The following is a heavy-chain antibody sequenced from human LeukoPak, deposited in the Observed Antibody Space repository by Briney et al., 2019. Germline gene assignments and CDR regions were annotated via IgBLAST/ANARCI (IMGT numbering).Heavy chain of an antibody. CDR1: GFTFSSYA. CDR3: AKTERGYSIPVAFDI. CDR2: ISYDGSNK. D-gene: IGHD5-18*01. J-gene: IGHJ3*02. V-gene: IGHV3-30-3*02. Sequence: GGSLRLSCAASGFTFSSYAMHWVRQAPGKGLEWVAVISYDGSNKYYADSVKGRFTISRDNSKNTLYLQMNSLRAEDTAVYYCAKTERGYSIPVAFDIWGQGTMVTVSS.